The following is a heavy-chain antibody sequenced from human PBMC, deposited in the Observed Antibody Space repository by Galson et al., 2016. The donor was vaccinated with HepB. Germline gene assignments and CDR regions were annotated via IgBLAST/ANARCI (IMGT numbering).Heavy chain of an antibody. CDR1: GFPFSSYP. CDR3: ARAQCRIYSYGLGFDH. V-gene: IGHV3-30*04. J-gene: IGHJ4*02. D-gene: IGHD5-18*01. CDR2: ISFDGREK. Sequence: SLRLSCAASGFPFSSYPMHWVRQAPGKGLEWVAVISFDGREKYYAGSVKGRFTISRDTSKNTLDLQVNSLRVEDTAVYYCARAQCRIYSYGLGFDHWGQGTLVTVSS.